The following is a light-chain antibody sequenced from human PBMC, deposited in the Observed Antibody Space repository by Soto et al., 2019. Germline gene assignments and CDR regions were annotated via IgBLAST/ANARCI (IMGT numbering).Light chain of an antibody. Sequence: DIQLPQSPSSLSASVGDRVTIACRASQSITNRLAWYQQKPGKAPKVLIYDASNFESGVPSRFSGSGFATEFILTISSLQPDDFATYWCQHYGGMWTFGQGTKVDI. CDR3: QHYGGMWT. J-gene: IGKJ1*01. V-gene: IGKV1-5*01. CDR2: DAS. CDR1: QSITNR.